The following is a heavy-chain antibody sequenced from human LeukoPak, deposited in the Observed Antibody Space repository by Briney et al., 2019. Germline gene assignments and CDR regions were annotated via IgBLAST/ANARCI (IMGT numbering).Heavy chain of an antibody. CDR2: VYYSGST. V-gene: IGHV4-39*01. J-gene: IGHJ4*02. Sequence: SETLSLTCTVSGGSISSSSYYLGWIRQPPGKGLVWIGGVYYSGSTYYNPSLKSRVTISVDTHKNQFSLKLSSLTAAVTAAYSCASGAQNDNGNYENLSFDYWGQGTLVTVSS. CDR3: ASGAQNDNGNYENLSFDY. CDR1: GGSISSSSYY. D-gene: IGHD4-11*01.